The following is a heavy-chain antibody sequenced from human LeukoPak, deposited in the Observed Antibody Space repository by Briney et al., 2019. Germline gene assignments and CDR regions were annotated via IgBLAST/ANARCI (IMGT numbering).Heavy chain of an antibody. CDR3: ARGSSYDFWSGPIYYFDY. CDR1: GGTFSSYA. J-gene: IGHJ4*02. CDR2: IIPIFGTA. Sequence: SVKVSCKASGGTFSSYAISWVRQAPGQGLEWMGGIIPIFGTANYAQKFQGRVTITTDESTSTAYMELSSLRSEDTAVYYCARGSSYDFWSGPIYYFDYWGQGTLVTVSS. D-gene: IGHD3-3*01. V-gene: IGHV1-69*05.